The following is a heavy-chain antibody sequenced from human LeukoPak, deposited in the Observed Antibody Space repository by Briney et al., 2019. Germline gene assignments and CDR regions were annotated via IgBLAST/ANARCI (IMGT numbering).Heavy chain of an antibody. D-gene: IGHD3-22*01. Sequence: KSSETLSLTCTVSGGSISSYYWSWIRQPPGKGLEWIGYIYYSGSTNYNPSLKSRVTISVDTSKNQFSLKLSSVTAADTAVYCCARVSVITPDFDYWGQGTLVTVSS. J-gene: IGHJ4*02. CDR3: ARVSVITPDFDY. V-gene: IGHV4-59*01. CDR1: GGSISSYY. CDR2: IYYSGST.